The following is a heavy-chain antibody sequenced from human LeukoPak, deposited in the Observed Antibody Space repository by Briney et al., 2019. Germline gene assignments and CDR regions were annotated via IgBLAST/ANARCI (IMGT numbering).Heavy chain of an antibody. Sequence: ASVKLSCEASGYTFTSYGISWVRQAPGQGLEWIGSISDYNGNTNYAQNVQGRVTMTTDNSTSTAYMELRSLRSDDTAVYYCARSYYDYVWGSYRTYYFDYWGQGTLVTVSS. CDR1: GYTFTSYG. D-gene: IGHD3-16*02. CDR3: ARSYYDYVWGSYRTYYFDY. CDR2: ISDYNGNT. V-gene: IGHV1-18*04. J-gene: IGHJ4*02.